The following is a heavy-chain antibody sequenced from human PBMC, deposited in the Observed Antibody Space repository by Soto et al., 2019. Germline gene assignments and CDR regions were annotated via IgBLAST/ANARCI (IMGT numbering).Heavy chain of an antibody. Sequence: GASVKVSCKASGGTFSSYAISWVRQAPGQGLEWMGGIIPIFGTANYAQKFQGRVTITADESTSTAYMELSSLRSEDTAVYYCARVDYGDYGVGVFWFDPWGQGTLVVVSS. D-gene: IGHD4-17*01. J-gene: IGHJ5*02. CDR3: ARVDYGDYGVGVFWFDP. CDR2: IIPIFGTA. CDR1: GGTFSSYA. V-gene: IGHV1-69*13.